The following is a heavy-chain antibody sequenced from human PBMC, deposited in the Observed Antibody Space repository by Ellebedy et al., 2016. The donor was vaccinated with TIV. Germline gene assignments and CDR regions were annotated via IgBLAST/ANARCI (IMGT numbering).Heavy chain of an antibody. V-gene: IGHV3-53*01. J-gene: IGHJ6*02. CDR3: ARGENWKNIEGGMDV. CDR2: IYSSGGT. Sequence: GGSLRLSCAASGFTVSSNYMSWVRQAPGRGLEWVSTIYSSGGTYYAGSVKGRFTISREKAKNSLFLQMNTLRAGDTAVYYCARGENWKNIEGGMDVWGQGTTVTVSS. CDR1: GFTVSSNY. D-gene: IGHD1/OR15-1a*01.